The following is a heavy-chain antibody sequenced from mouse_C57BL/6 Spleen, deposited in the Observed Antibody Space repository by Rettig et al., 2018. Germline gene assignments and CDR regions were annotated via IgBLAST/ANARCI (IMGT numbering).Heavy chain of an antibody. D-gene: IGHD1-1*01. CDR3: ARGSSSGYFDV. V-gene: IGHV1-64*01. CDR2: IHPNSGST. Sequence: VKQRPGQGLEWIGMIHPNSGSTNYNEKFKSKATLTVDKSSSTAYMQLSSLTSEDSAVYYCARGSSSGYFDVWGTGTTVTVSS. J-gene: IGHJ1*03.